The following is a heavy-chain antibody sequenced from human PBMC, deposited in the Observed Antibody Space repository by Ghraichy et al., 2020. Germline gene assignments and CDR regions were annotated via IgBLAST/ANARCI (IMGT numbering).Heavy chain of an antibody. V-gene: IGHV4-34*01. D-gene: IGHD6-13*01. CDR3: ARFRPSNRVYSSSWLAYFDY. CDR1: GRSFSGYY. J-gene: IGHJ4*02. Sequence: SQTLSLTCAVYGRSFSGYYWSWIRQPPGKGLEWIGEINHSGSTNYNPSLKSRVTISVDTSKNQFSLKLSSVTAADTAVYYCARFRPSNRVYSSSWLAYFDYWGQGTLVTVSS. CDR2: INHSGST.